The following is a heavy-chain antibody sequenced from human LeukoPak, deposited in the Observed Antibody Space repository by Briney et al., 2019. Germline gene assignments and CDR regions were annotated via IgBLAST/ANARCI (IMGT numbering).Heavy chain of an antibody. CDR2: IKQDGREK. V-gene: IGHV3-7*01. Sequence: GGSLRLSCAASGFTFSSYWMSWVRQAPGKGLEWVAKIKQDGREKYSVDSVKGRFTISRDNAKTSLCLQMTRLRAEDTAVYYCARAVATDDYWGQGTLVTVSS. CDR1: GFTFSSYW. D-gene: IGHD5-12*01. CDR3: ARAVATDDY. J-gene: IGHJ4*02.